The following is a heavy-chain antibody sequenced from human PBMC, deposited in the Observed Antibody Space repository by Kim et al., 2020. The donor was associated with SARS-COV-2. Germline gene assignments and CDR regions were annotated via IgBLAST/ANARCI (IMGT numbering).Heavy chain of an antibody. D-gene: IGHD2-21*02. CDR2: ISYDGSNK. CDR1: GFTFSSYA. J-gene: IGHJ6*02. Sequence: GGSLRLSCAASGFTFSSYAMHWVRQAPGKGLEWVAVISYDGSNKYYADSVKGRFTISRDNSKNTLYLQMNSLRAEDTAVYYCARDHRYEVVTPYYYYYGMDVWGQGTTVTVSS. V-gene: IGHV3-30-3*01. CDR3: ARDHRYEVVTPYYYYYGMDV.